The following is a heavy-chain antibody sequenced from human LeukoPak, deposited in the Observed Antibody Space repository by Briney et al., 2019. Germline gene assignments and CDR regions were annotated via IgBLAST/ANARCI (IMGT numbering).Heavy chain of an antibody. J-gene: IGHJ4*02. V-gene: IGHV3-43*02. CDR1: GFTFDDYA. Sequence: PVGSLRLSCAASGFTFDDYAMHWVRQAPGKGLEWVSLISGDGGSTYYADSVKGRFTISRDNSKNSLYLQMNSLRTEDTALYYCAKDYYDSSGYSVDYWGQGTLVTVSS. CDR3: AKDYYDSSGYSVDY. D-gene: IGHD3-22*01. CDR2: ISGDGGST.